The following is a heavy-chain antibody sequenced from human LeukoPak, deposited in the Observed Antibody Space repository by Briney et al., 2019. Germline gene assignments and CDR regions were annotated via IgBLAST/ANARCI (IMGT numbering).Heavy chain of an antibody. V-gene: IGHV4-34*01. CDR2: INHSGST. CDR3: ARRRYCSSTSCPRGWYDP. D-gene: IGHD2-2*01. CDR1: GGSFSGYY. Sequence: SETLSLTCAVYGGSFSGYYWSWIRQPPGKGLEWIGEINHSGSTNYNPSLKSRVTISVDTSKNQFSLKLSSVTAADTAVYYCARRRYCSSTSCPRGWYDPWGQGTLVTVSS. J-gene: IGHJ5*02.